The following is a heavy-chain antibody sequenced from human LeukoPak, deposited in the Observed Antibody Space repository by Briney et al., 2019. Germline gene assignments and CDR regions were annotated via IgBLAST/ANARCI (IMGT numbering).Heavy chain of an antibody. CDR3: ARQHAITIFGVVTLDAFDI. CDR2: ISGSSTTI. CDR1: AFSFSSYN. J-gene: IGHJ3*02. V-gene: IGHV3-48*04. D-gene: IGHD3-3*01. Sequence: PGGSLRLSCAASAFSFSSYNMNWVRQAPGKGLEWVSYISGSSTTIFYADSVKGRFTISRDNAKNSLYLQMNSLRAEDTAVYYCARQHAITIFGVVTLDAFDIWGQGTKVTVSS.